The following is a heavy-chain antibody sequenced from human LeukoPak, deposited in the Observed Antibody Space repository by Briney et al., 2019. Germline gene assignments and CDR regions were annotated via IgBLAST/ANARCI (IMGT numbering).Heavy chain of an antibody. CDR3: ARXGTXVXXAFDI. V-gene: IGHV1-2*02. Sequence: GASVKVSCKASGYTFTGYYMHWVRQAPGQGLEWMGWINPNSGGINYAQKFQGRVTMTRDTSISTAYMELSRLRSDDTAVYYCARXGTXVXXAFDIWGQGTXVTVSS. CDR2: INPNSGGI. J-gene: IGHJ3*02. D-gene: IGHD1-1*01. CDR1: GYTFTGYY.